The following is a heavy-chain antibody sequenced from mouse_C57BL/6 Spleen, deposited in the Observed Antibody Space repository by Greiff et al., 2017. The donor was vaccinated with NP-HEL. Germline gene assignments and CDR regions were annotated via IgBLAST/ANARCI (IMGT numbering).Heavy chain of an antibody. D-gene: IGHD2-3*01. CDR1: GFTFSSYT. CDR2: ISGGGGNT. J-gene: IGHJ3*01. CDR3: ARHDGRTWFAY. V-gene: IGHV5-9*01. Sequence: DVHLVESGGGLVKPGGSLKLSCAASGFTFSSYTMSWVRQTPEKRLEWVATISGGGGNTYYPDSVKGRFTISRDNAKNTLYLQMSSLRSEDTALYYCARHDGRTWFAYWGQGTLVTVSA.